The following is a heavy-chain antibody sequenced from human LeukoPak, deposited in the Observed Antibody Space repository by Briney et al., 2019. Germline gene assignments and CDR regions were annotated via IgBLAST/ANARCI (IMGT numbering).Heavy chain of an antibody. CDR3: ARDRQRDCSSTSCRTNDY. V-gene: IGHV4-38-2*02. CDR2: IYHSGTT. D-gene: IGHD2-2*01. J-gene: IGHJ4*02. Sequence: SETLSLTCAVSGYSISSGYSWGWIRQPPGKGLEWIANIYHSGTTCYNPSLKSRVTLSVDTSKNQFSLKLSSVTAADTAVYYCARDRQRDCSSTSCRTNDYWGQGTLVTVSS. CDR1: GYSISSGYS.